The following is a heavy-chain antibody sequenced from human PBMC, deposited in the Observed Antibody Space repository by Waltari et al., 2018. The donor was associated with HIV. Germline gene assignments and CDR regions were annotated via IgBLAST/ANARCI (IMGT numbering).Heavy chain of an antibody. CDR1: GFTFDDYA. J-gene: IGHJ4*02. Sequence: EVHLVESGGGLVQPGRSLRLSCAASGFTFDDYAMHWVRQTPGKGLEWVSGISWNSGSIGYADSVKGRFTISRDNAKNSLFLQMNSLRPEDTAFYYCAKGPTLTSPPTYFNYRGQGTLVTVSS. CDR3: AKGPTLTSPPTYFNY. CDR2: ISWNSGSI. D-gene: IGHD2-2*01. V-gene: IGHV3-9*01.